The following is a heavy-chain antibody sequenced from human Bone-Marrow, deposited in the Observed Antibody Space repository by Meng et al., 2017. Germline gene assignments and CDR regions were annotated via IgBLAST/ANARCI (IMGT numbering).Heavy chain of an antibody. J-gene: IGHJ4*02. D-gene: IGHD5-12*01. Sequence: VELQESGPGLVEPSQTLALTCTVSGASIRSDGYYWHWIRQHPGKGLEWIAYIYHSGGTYSNPSLRSRTTLSVDTSNNQFSLKLSSVTAADTAVYYCARDRGGYATFDNWGQGTLVTVSS. CDR1: GASIRSDGYY. V-gene: IGHV4-31*03. CDR2: IYHSGGT. CDR3: ARDRGGYATFDN.